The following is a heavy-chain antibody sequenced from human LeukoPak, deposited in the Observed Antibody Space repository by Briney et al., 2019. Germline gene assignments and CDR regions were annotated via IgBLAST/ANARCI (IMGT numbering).Heavy chain of an antibody. CDR1: GYTLTELS. V-gene: IGHV1-24*01. Sequence: ASVKVSCKVSGYTLTELSMHWVRQAPGKGLEWMGGFDPEDGETIYAQKFQGRVTMTEDTSTDTAYMELSSLRSEDTAVYYCATGGGRWLQLLTNWFDPWGQGTLVTVSS. J-gene: IGHJ5*02. CDR2: FDPEDGET. D-gene: IGHD5-24*01. CDR3: ATGGGRWLQLLTNWFDP.